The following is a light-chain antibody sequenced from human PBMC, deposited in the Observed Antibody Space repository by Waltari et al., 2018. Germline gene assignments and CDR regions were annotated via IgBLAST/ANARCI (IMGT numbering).Light chain of an antibody. CDR3: CSYAGGTASIL. Sequence: QSALTQPASVSGSPGQPITISCPGTSSDVGCHNLVSWYQHHPGKAPKLMIYDETKRPSGVSNRVSGSKSGNTASLTISGLQAEDEADYYCCSYAGGTASILLGGGTKLTVL. CDR2: DET. J-gene: IGLJ2*01. CDR1: SSDVGCHNL. V-gene: IGLV2-23*01.